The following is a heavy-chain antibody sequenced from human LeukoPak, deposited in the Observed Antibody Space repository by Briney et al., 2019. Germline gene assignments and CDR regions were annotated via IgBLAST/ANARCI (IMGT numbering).Heavy chain of an antibody. V-gene: IGHV4-31*03. CDR1: GGSISSGGYY. J-gene: IGHJ4*02. CDR2: IYYSGST. Sequence: PSETLSLTCTVSGGSISSGGYYWSWIRQHPGKGLEWIGYIYYSGSTYYNPSLKSRVTISVDTSKNQFSLKLSSVTAADTAVYYCARSPYGSGSSFDYWGQGTLVTVSS. D-gene: IGHD3-10*01. CDR3: ARSPYGSGSSFDY.